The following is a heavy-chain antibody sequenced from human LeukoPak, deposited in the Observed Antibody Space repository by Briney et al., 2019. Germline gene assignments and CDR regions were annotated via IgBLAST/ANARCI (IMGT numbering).Heavy chain of an antibody. CDR1: GYSFTGYG. V-gene: IGHV1-18*01. D-gene: IGHD4-11*01. J-gene: IGHJ4*02. CDR3: ARGGYSDSDYYFDY. Sequence: ASVKVSCKASGYSFTGYGISWVRQAPGQGLEWMGWISAYNGNTNYAQKLQGRVTMTTDTSTSTAYMELRSLRSDDTAVYYCARGGYSDSDYYFDYWGQGTLVTVSS. CDR2: ISAYNGNT.